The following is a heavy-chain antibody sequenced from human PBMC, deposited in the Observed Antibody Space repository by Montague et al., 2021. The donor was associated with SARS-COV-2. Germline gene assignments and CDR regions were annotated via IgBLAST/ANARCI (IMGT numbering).Heavy chain of an antibody. CDR2: TYYRSKWYN. Sequence: CAISGDSVSSHIATWNWIRQSPSRGLEWLGRTYYRSKWYNDYAVSVKSRVIINPDTSNSRISLQLNSVTPEDTAVYYCARAYCGGDCYFYWYFDLWGRGTLVTVSS. D-gene: IGHD2-21*02. CDR1: GDSVSSHIAT. V-gene: IGHV6-1*01. CDR3: ARAYCGGDCYFYWYFDL. J-gene: IGHJ2*01.